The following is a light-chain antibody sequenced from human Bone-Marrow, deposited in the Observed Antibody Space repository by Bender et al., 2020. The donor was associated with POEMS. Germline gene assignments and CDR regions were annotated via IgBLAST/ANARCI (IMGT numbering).Light chain of an antibody. V-gene: IGLV1-44*01. Sequence: QSVLTQPPSASGTPGQSVIISCSGTDSNFGGNNVNWYQHLPGTAPRLVVYSNYQRPSGVPDRLSGSKSGTSASLAITGLQAEDEADYFCSSYTRSSPWVFGGGTKLTVL. CDR1: DSNFGGNN. CDR3: SSYTRSSPWV. CDR2: SNY. J-gene: IGLJ3*02.